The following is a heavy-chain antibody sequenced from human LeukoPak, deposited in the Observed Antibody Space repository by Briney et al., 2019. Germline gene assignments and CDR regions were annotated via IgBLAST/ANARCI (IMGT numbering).Heavy chain of an antibody. CDR1: GFTFGDYA. D-gene: IGHD3-3*01. J-gene: IGHJ4*02. CDR3: TRYDFWSGYPS. V-gene: IGHV3-49*03. CDR2: IRSKAYGGTT. Sequence: GGSLRLSCTASGFTFGDYAMSWFRQAPGKGLEWVGFIRSKAYGGTTEYAASVKGRFTISRDDSRSIAYLQMNSLKTEDTAVCYCTRYDFWSGYPSWGQGTLVTVSS.